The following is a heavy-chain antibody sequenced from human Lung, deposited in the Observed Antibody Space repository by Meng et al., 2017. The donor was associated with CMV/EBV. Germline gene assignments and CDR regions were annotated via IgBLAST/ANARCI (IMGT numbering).Heavy chain of an antibody. V-gene: IGHV4-59*01. Sequence: SETLSLXXTVSIDSHRSDYWSWVRLPPGKGLEWIAYIYRSGTTNYNPSLKSRVSISLDRSNNRLSLELESVTAADTAIYYCARATTLVRGYVVPYYYVMDAWGQGNXV. D-gene: IGHD3-10*01. CDR2: IYRSGTT. CDR1: IDSHRSDY. J-gene: IGHJ6*01. CDR3: ARATTLVRGYVVPYYYVMDA.